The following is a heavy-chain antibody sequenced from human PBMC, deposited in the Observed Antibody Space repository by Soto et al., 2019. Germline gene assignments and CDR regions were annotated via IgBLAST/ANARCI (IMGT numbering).Heavy chain of an antibody. V-gene: IGHV1-18*04. J-gene: IGHJ4*02. CDR3: ARDAPYDYVWGSYRYTIYYFDP. CDR2: ISAYNGNT. CDR1: GYTFTSYG. D-gene: IGHD3-16*02. Sequence: ASVKVSCKASGYTFTSYGISWVRQAPGQGLEWMGWISAYNGNTNYAQKLQGRVTMTTDTSTSTAYMELRSLRSDDTAVYYCARDAPYDYVWGSYRYTIYYFDPWGQGTLVTVSS.